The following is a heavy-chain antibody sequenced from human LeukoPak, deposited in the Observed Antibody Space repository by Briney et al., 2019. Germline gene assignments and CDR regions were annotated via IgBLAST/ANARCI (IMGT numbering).Heavy chain of an antibody. Sequence: GGSLRLSCAASGFTFSSSWMSWVRQAPGKGLQWVANIKQDGSDKYYVDSVKGRFTISRDNAKNSLYLQMNSLRAEDTAVYYCARLRYNIGWYYFDFWGQGTLVTVSS. J-gene: IGHJ4*02. CDR3: ARLRYNIGWYYFDF. CDR2: IKQDGSDK. V-gene: IGHV3-7*04. CDR1: GFTFSSSW. D-gene: IGHD6-19*01.